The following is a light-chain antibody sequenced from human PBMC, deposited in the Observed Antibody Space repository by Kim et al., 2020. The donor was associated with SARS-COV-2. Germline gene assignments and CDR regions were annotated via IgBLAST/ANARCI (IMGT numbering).Light chain of an antibody. V-gene: IGLV3-21*04. CDR1: NIGSKS. Sequence: APGKTARSTCGGSNIGSKSVDWYQQKPGQAPVLVIYYDSDRPSGIPERFSGANSGNKAALTISRVEAGDEADYYCQVWDSSSDHVVFGGGTQLTVL. CDR3: QVWDSSSDHVV. CDR2: YDS. J-gene: IGLJ2*01.